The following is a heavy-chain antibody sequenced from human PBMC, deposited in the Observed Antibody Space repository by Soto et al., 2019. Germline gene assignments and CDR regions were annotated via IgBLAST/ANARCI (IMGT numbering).Heavy chain of an antibody. CDR2: IIPIFGTA. CDR3: AKGANYYGSAPLDY. J-gene: IGHJ4*02. Sequence: ASVKLSCKASGGTFSSYAISWVRQAPGQGLEWMGGIIPIFGTANYAQKFQGRVTITADESTSTAYMELNSLRAEDTAVYYCAKGANYYGSAPLDYWGQGTLVTVSS. CDR1: GGTFSSYA. V-gene: IGHV1-69*13. D-gene: IGHD3-10*01.